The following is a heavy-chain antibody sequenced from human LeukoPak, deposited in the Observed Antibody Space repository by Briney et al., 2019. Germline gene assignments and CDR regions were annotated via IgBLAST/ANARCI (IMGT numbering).Heavy chain of an antibody. D-gene: IGHD3-16*02. CDR1: GFTFSSYG. CDR2: IRYDESNK. J-gene: IGHJ6*03. CDR3: AKDYRTVYIMDV. V-gene: IGHV3-30*02. Sequence: PGGPLRLSCAASGFTFSSYGMHWVRQAPGKGLEGVAFIRYDESNKYYADSVKGRFTISRDNSKNTLYLQMNSLRAEDTDVYYCAKDYRTVYIMDVWGKGTTVTISS.